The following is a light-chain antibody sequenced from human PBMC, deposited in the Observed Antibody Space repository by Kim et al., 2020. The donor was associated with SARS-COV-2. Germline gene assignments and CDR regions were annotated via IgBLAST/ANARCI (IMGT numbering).Light chain of an antibody. CDR3: QLWDSSSDHWV. CDR2: YDS. Sequence: SYELTQPPSVSVAPGKTATITCGGNNIGSKGVNGYQQRPGQAPVVVIYYDSDRPSGIPGRLSGSNSGNTATLNISRVEAGDEADYYCQLWDSSSDHWVFGGGTQLTVL. CDR1: NIGSKG. J-gene: IGLJ3*02. V-gene: IGLV3-21*04.